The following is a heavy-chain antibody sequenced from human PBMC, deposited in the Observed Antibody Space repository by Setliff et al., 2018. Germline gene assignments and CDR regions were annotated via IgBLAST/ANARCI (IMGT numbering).Heavy chain of an antibody. J-gene: IGHJ3*02. D-gene: IGHD1-26*01. V-gene: IGHV4-31*03. CDR1: GGSISSGGYY. Sequence: SETLSLTCTVSGGSISSGGYYWSWIRQHPGKGLEWIGYIYYSGSTYYSPSLKSRVTISVDTSKNQFSLKLSSVTAADTAVYYCARDRRIVGARHAFDIWGQGTMVTVSS. CDR3: ARDRRIVGARHAFDI. CDR2: IYYSGST.